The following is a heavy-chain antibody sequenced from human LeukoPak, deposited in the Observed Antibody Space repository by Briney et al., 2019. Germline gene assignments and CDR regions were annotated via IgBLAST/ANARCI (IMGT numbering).Heavy chain of an antibody. CDR2: IYYSGST. J-gene: IGHJ4*02. Sequence: SQTLSLTCTVSGGTISTGDYYWSWIRQPPGKGLEWIGYIYYSGSTYYNPSLRSRVTISLHTSVNQFSLQLSSLTAADTAVYYCGRTLGYCTGGTCDHSLAYWGQGTLVTVSS. D-gene: IGHD2-8*02. CDR1: GGTISTGDYY. CDR3: GRTLGYCTGGTCDHSLAY. V-gene: IGHV4-30-4*01.